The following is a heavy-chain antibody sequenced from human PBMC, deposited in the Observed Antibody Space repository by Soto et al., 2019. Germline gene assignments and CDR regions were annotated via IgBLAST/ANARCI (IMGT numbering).Heavy chain of an antibody. CDR3: AKDVKXGDSSSWYFYYYYGMDV. V-gene: IGHV3-23*01. CDR1: GFTFSSYA. D-gene: IGHD6-13*01. J-gene: IGHJ6*01. Sequence: GASLRLSCAASGFTFSSYAMSWVRQAPGKGLEWVSAISGSGGSTYYADSVKGRFTISRDNSKNTLYLQMNSLRAEDTAVYYCAKDVKXGDSSSWYFYYYYGMDVWGQGTTVTVSS. CDR2: ISGSGGST.